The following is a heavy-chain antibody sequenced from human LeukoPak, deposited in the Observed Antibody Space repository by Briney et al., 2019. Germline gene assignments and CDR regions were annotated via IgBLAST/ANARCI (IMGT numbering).Heavy chain of an antibody. CDR2: ISGSGGST. D-gene: IGHD3-16*01. V-gene: IGHV3-23*01. CDR3: AKDLGGLYYYYYGIDV. CDR1: GFTFSSYA. J-gene: IGHJ6*02. Sequence: GGSLRLSCAASGFTFSSYAMSWVRQAPGKGLEWVSAISGSGGSTYYADSVKGRFTISRDNSKNTLYLQMNSLRAEDTAVYYCAKDLGGLYYYYYGIDVWGQGTTVTVSS.